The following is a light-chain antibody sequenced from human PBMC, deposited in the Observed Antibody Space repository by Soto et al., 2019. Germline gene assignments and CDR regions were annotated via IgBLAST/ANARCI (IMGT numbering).Light chain of an antibody. CDR2: DDD. CDR3: SSYASSRTVV. J-gene: IGLJ2*01. CDR1: SSDVGGNYVSWY. V-gene: IGLV2-14*03. Sequence: QSVLTQPASVSGSPGQSITISCTGTSSDVGGNYVSWYVSWYQQQPGKVPKLMIYDDDDRPSGVSNRFSGSKSGNTASLTISGLQAEDEADYYCSSYASSRTVVFGGGTKLTVL.